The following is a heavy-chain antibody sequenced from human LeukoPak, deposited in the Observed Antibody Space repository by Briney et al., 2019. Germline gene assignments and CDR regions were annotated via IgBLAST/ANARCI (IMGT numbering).Heavy chain of an antibody. CDR3: ARVRPAVAGTHYFDY. J-gene: IGHJ4*02. CDR2: SHYSGST. D-gene: IGHD6-19*01. CDR1: GGSISSYY. V-gene: IGHV4-59*01. Sequence: SETLSLTCTVSGGSISSYYWSWIRQPPGKGLEWIGYSHYSGSTNYNPSLKSRVTISVDTSKNQFSPKLSSVTAADTAVYYCARVRPAVAGTHYFDYWGQGTLVTVSS.